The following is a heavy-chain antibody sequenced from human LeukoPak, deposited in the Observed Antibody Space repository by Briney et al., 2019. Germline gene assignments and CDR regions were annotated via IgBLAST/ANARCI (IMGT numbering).Heavy chain of an antibody. J-gene: IGHJ4*02. CDR1: GGSISSGGYY. Sequence: PSETLSLTCSVSGGSISSGGYYWRWIRQHPGRGLEWIGYIYYSGSTYYHPSLKSRVTISVDTSKNQFSLKLSSVTAADTAVYYCARERGSGSYNFDYWGQATLVTVSS. CDR2: IYYSGST. V-gene: IGHV4-31*03. D-gene: IGHD3-10*01. CDR3: ARERGSGSYNFDY.